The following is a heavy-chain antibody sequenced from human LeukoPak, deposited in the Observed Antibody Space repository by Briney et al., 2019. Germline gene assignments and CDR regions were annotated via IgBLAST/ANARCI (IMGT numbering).Heavy chain of an antibody. CDR2: IIPIFGTA. CDR1: GGTFSCYA. V-gene: IGHV1-69*05. CDR3: ARDRVGATYFDY. Sequence: ASVKDSCKASGGTFSCYAISWVRQAPGQGLEWMGGIIPIFGTANYAQKFQGRVTITTDESTSTAYMELSSLRSEDTAVYYCARDRVGATYFDYWGQGTLVTVSS. J-gene: IGHJ4*02. D-gene: IGHD1-26*01.